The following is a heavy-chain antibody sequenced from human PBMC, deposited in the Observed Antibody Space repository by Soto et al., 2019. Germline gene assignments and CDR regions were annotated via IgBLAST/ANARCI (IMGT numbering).Heavy chain of an antibody. V-gene: IGHV4-59*08. CDR2: IYYSGST. CDR3: ARHAQYYDILPGYRGYDYRMDV. D-gene: IGHD3-9*01. J-gene: IGHJ6*02. Sequence: SQDLSLRCTGSGGLLSRGYRIGCRQPPGKGLEWMGYIYYSGSTNYNPSLKSRVTIQVDTSKNQFSLKLSSVTAADTAVYYCARHAQYYDILPGYRGYDYRMDVRGQATTVT. CDR1: GGLLSRGY.